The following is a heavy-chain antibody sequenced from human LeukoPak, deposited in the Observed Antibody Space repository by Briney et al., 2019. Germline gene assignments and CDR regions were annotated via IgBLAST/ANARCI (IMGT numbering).Heavy chain of an antibody. CDR3: ARDRGYYYDY. J-gene: IGHJ4*02. D-gene: IGHD3-10*01. V-gene: IGHV3-48*02. CDR1: GFTFSSHS. CDR2: ISTSSTTI. Sequence: PGGSLRLSCAASGFTFSSHSMNWVRQAPGKGLEWVSYISTSSTTIYYADSVKGRFTISRDNAKDSLYLQMNSLRDEDTAVYYCARDRGYYYDYWGQGTLVTVSS.